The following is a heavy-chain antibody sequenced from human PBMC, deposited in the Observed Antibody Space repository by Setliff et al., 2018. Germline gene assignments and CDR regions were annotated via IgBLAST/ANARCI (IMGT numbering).Heavy chain of an antibody. CDR1: GGTFSGYA. D-gene: IGHD1-1*01. CDR2: ITPIFETA. CDR3: ARDSVTLAQLERRGGWHYYGMDV. V-gene: IGHV1-69*06. Sequence: ASVKVSCKASGGTFSGYAFSWVRQAPGQGPEWMGGITPIFETAHYAEKFRDGVTIAADKSTTTVHMELTSLISEDTAVFFCARDSVTLAQLERRGGWHYYGMDVWGQGTTVTVSS. J-gene: IGHJ6*02.